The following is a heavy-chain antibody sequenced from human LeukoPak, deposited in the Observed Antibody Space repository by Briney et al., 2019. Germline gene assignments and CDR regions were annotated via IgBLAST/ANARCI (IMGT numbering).Heavy chain of an antibody. D-gene: IGHD5-18*01. V-gene: IGHV1-69*05. CDR3: ARDSDFRGYSYGYGENAFDI. J-gene: IGHJ3*02. CDR1: GGTFSSYA. Sequence: SVKVSCKASGGTFSSYAISWVRQAPGQGLEWMGRIIPIFGTADYAQKFQGRVTITTDESTSTAYMELSSLRSEDTAVYYCARDSDFRGYSYGYGENAFDIWGQGTMVTVSS. CDR2: IIPIFGTA.